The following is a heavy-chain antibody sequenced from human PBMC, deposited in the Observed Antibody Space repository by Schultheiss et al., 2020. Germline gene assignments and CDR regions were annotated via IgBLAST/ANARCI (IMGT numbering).Heavy chain of an antibody. CDR1: GGSISSGGYY. J-gene: IGHJ1*01. V-gene: IGHV4-31*03. D-gene: IGHD3-22*01. CDR3: ASTQYYYDSSGVLQH. CDR2: IYYSGST. Sequence: SATMALTCTVSGGSISSGGYYWSWIRQHPGKGLEWIGYIYYSGSTYYNPSLKSRVTISVDTSKNQFSLKLSSVTAADTAVYYCASTQYYYDSSGVLQHWGPGTLVTVAS.